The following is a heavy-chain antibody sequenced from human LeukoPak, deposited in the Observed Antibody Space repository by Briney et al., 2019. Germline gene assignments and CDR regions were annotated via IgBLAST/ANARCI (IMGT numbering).Heavy chain of an antibody. CDR1: VYTFTSYD. CDR3: ARNYYDSSGYYSE. Sequence: GASVKVSCKASVYTFTSYDINGVRPATGQGLEWMGWMNPNSGNTGYAQKFQGRVTMTRNTSISTAYMELSSLRSEDTAVYYCARNYYDSSGYYSEWGQGTLVTVSS. D-gene: IGHD3-22*01. V-gene: IGHV1-8*01. J-gene: IGHJ4*02. CDR2: MNPNSGNT.